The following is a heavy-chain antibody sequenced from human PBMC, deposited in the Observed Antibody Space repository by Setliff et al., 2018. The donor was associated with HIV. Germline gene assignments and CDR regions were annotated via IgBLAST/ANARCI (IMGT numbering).Heavy chain of an antibody. CDR3: ARDSAAWVTELGILGY. V-gene: IGHV3-48*01. D-gene: IGHD3-3*01. CDR1: GFPFNVYH. Sequence: PGGSLRLSCAASGFPFNVYHLHWVRQAPGKGLEWISYISSGSETIYQADSVKGRFTISRDNPRNTVYLQMTGLRLDDTAVYYCARDSAAWVTELGILGYWGQGTLVTVSS. CDR2: ISSGSETI. J-gene: IGHJ4*02.